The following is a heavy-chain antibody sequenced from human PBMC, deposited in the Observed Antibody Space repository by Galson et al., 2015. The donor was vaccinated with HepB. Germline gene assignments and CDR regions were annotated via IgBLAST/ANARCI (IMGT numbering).Heavy chain of an antibody. CDR2: IYPRDSDT. CDR3: ARQVVGAANFEY. D-gene: IGHD2-15*01. J-gene: IGHJ4*02. Sequence: QSGAEVKKPGESLKISCTGSRESLRNYWIGWVRQQPGKGLEWMGIIYPRDSDTRYSPSLQGQITISAGDSISTAYLQWSSLKVSDTAIYYCARQVVGAANFEYWGQGTLVTVSS. V-gene: IGHV5-51*01. CDR1: RESLRNYW.